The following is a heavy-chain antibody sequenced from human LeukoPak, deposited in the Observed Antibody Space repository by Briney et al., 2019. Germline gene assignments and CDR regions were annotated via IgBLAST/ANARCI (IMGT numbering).Heavy chain of an antibody. Sequence: ASVKVSCKASGYTFTSYDINWVRQATGQGLEWMGWMNPNSGKTGYAQKFQGRVTITRNTSISTAYMELSSLRSEDTAVYYCARGLGGATSYYYMDVWGKGTTVTVSS. CDR1: GYTFTSYD. V-gene: IGHV1-8*03. D-gene: IGHD1-26*01. J-gene: IGHJ6*03. CDR3: ARGLGGATSYYYMDV. CDR2: MNPNSGKT.